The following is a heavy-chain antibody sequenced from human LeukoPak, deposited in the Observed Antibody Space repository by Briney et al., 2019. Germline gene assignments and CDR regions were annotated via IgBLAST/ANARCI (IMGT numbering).Heavy chain of an antibody. Sequence: PGGSLILSCTASGFTFGGYAMSGVRQAPGKGLEWVGFIRSKAYGGTTEYAASVKGRFTISRDDSKSIAYLQMNSLKTEDTAVYYCTRTGTTGTTMWFDPWGQGTLVTVPS. CDR3: TRTGTTGTTMWFDP. J-gene: IGHJ5*02. CDR2: IRSKAYGGTT. CDR1: GFTFGGYA. V-gene: IGHV3-49*04. D-gene: IGHD1-1*01.